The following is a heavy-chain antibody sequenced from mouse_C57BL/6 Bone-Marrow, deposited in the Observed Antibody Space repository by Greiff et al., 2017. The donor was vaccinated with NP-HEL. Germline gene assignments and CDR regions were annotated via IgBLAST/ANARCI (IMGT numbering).Heavy chain of an antibody. CDR3: AGGRRDWYFDV. Sequence: VQLQQSGAELAKPGASVKLSCKASGYTFTSYWMHWVKQRPGQGLEWIGYINPSSGYTKYNQKFKDKATLTADKSSSTAYMQLSSLTYEDSAVYYCAGGRRDWYFDVWGTGTTVTVSS. CDR1: GYTFTSYW. V-gene: IGHV1-7*01. J-gene: IGHJ1*03. CDR2: INPSSGYT. D-gene: IGHD2-12*01.